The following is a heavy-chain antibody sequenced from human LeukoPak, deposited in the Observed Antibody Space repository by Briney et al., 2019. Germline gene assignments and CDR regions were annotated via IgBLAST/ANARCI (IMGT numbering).Heavy chain of an antibody. CDR3: ARLPDVSGWPFDY. CDR2: INHSGST. V-gene: IGHV4-34*01. D-gene: IGHD6-19*01. J-gene: IGHJ4*02. Sequence: SETLSLTCAVYGGSFSGYYWSWIRQPPGKGLEWIGEINHSGSTNYNPSLKSRVTISIQTSKNQFSPKLTSVTAADTAIYYCARLPDVSGWPFDYWGQGILVTVSS. CDR1: GGSFSGYY.